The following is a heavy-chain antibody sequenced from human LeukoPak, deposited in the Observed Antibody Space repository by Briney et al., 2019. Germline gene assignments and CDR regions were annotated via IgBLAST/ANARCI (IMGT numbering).Heavy chain of an antibody. CDR1: GGTFSSYA. V-gene: IGHV1-69*04. CDR2: IIPMFGIA. D-gene: IGHD3-16*02. CDR3: AREDTENDYVWGSYRYPFDY. Sequence: SVTVSCKASGGTFSSYAISWVRQAPGQGLEWMGRIIPMFGIANYAQKFQGRVTITADKSTSTAYMELSSLRSEDTAVYYCAREDTENDYVWGSYRYPFDYWGQGTLVTVSS. J-gene: IGHJ4*02.